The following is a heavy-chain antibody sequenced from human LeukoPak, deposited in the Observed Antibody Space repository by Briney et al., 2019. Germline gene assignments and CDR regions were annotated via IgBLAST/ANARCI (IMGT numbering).Heavy chain of an antibody. J-gene: IGHJ3*02. CDR1: GGSISSNRYY. V-gene: IGHV4-39*07. CDR3: AKEKQLLRGDAFDI. CDR2: VYYSGTT. Sequence: SETLFLTCTVSGGSISSNRYYWGWIRQSPGGGLEWIGSVYYSGTTYYNPSLKSRVTMSVDTSKNQFSLKLRSVSAADTAVYYCAKEKQLLRGDAFDIWGQGTMVTVSS. D-gene: IGHD2-15*01.